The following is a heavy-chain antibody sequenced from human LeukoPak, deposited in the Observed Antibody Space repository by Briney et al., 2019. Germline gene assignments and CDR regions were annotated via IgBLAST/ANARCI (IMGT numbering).Heavy chain of an antibody. CDR3: ASGSYYFDY. CDR2: IYYTGST. Sequence: PSETLSLTCTVSGGSIRSYYWSWIRQPPGKGLDWIGYIYYTGSTKYNPSLKSRATISVDTSKNQFSLKLSSVTAADTAVYYCASGSYYFDYWGQGTLVTVPS. J-gene: IGHJ4*02. V-gene: IGHV4-59*08. D-gene: IGHD1-26*01. CDR1: GGSIRSYY.